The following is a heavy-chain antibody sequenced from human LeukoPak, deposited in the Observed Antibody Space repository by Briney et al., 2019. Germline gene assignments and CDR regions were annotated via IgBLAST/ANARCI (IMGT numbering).Heavy chain of an antibody. J-gene: IGHJ4*02. V-gene: IGHV4-59*01. D-gene: IGHD3-3*01. CDR2: IYYSGST. Sequence: PSETLSLTCTVSGGSISSYYWSWIRQPPGKGLEWIGYIYYSGSTNYNPSLKSRVTISVDTSKNQFSLKLSSVTAADTAVYYCAREGYDFWSGYSPGFDYWGQGTLVTVSS. CDR3: AREGYDFWSGYSPGFDY. CDR1: GGSISSYY.